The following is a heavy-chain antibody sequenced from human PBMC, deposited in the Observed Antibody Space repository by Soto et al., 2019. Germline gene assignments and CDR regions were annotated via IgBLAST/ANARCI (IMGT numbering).Heavy chain of an antibody. CDR3: ASWARVTYYYDSSGYYHAFEI. Sequence: ASVKVSCKASGYTFTSYCISWVRQAPGQGLEWMGWISAYNGNTNYAQKLQGRVTMTTDTSTSTAYMELRSLRSDDTAVYYCASWARVTYYYDSSGYYHAFEIWGQGTMVSVS. D-gene: IGHD3-22*01. V-gene: IGHV1-18*01. CDR1: GYTFTSYC. J-gene: IGHJ3*02. CDR2: ISAYNGNT.